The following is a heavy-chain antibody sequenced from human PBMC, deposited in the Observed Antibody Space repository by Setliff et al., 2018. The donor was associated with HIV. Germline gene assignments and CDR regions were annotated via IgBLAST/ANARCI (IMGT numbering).Heavy chain of an antibody. D-gene: IGHD1-7*01. CDR3: ARVTGTTVFHY. CDR2: IMSSGTYT. V-gene: IGHV3-21*05. CDR1: GFTFSSYS. J-gene: IGHJ4*02. Sequence: PGGSLRLSCAASGFTFSSYSMSWIRQAPGKGLEWISDIMSSGTYTNYADSVRGRFTISRDNARNSLYLQMSSLRAEDTAVYYCARVTGTTVFHYWGQGTLVTVSS.